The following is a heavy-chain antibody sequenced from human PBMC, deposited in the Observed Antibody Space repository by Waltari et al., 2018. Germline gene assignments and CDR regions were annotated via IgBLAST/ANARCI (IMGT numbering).Heavy chain of an antibody. J-gene: IGHJ4*02. CDR3: ARGRSGWRYLDY. Sequence: EVQLVESGGGLVKPGGCLRLSCAASGFTFSSYSMTWVCQAPGKGLEWVSSISYSSSYIYYADSVKGRFTISRDNAKNSLYLQMNSLRAEDTAVYYCARGRSGWRYLDYWGQGTLVTVSS. V-gene: IGHV3-21*01. CDR2: ISYSSSYI. D-gene: IGHD6-19*01. CDR1: GFTFSSYS.